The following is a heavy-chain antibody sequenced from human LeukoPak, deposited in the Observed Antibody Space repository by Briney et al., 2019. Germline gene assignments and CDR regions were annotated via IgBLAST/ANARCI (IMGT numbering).Heavy chain of an antibody. J-gene: IGHJ6*02. CDR1: GFTSSSYG. CDR2: ISYDGSNK. Sequence: GRSLRLSCAASGFTSSSYGMHWVRQAPGKGLEWVAVISYDGSNKHYADSVKGRFTISRDNSKNTLYLQMNSLRAEDTAVYYCAKRQWWGMDVWGQGTTVTVSS. D-gene: IGHD2-15*01. V-gene: IGHV3-30*18. CDR3: AKRQWWGMDV.